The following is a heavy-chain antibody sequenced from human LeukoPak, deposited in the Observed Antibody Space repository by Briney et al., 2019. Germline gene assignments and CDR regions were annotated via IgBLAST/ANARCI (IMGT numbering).Heavy chain of an antibody. D-gene: IGHD3-10*01. CDR3: ARDRGTTMVRGVIIHDAFDI. J-gene: IGHJ3*02. V-gene: IGHV3-53*01. CDR1: GFTVSSNY. Sequence: PGGSLRLSCAASGFTVSSNYMSWVRQAPGKGLEWVSVIHSGGSTYYADSVKGRFTISRDNSKNTLYLQMNSLRAEDTAVYYCARDRGTTMVRGVIIHDAFDIWGQGTMVTVSS. CDR2: IHSGGST.